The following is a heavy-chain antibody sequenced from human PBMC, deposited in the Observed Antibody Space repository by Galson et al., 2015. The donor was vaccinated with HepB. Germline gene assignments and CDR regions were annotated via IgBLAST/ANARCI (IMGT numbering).Heavy chain of an antibody. V-gene: IGHV1-45*02. CDR2: ITPFNGNT. Sequence: SVKVSXXXSGYTXXXRYLHXVRQAPGQALEXMGWITPFNGNTNYAQRFQDRVTITRDRSMSTAXXXLSSLRSEDTAMYYCASQSDSRGPFQHWGPGTLVTVSS. J-gene: IGHJ1*01. CDR1: GYTXXXRY. CDR3: ASQSDSRGPFQH. D-gene: IGHD3-10*01.